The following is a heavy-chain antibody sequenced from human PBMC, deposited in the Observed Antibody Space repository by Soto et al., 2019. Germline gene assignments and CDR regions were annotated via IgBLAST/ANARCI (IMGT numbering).Heavy chain of an antibody. CDR3: ARDRGAGETDYMDV. CDR1: GYTFTGYY. V-gene: IGHV1-2*04. Sequence: ASVKVSCKASGYTFTGYYMHWVRQAPGQGLEWMGWINPNSGGTNYAQKFQGWVTMTRDTSISTAYMELSRLRSDDTAVYYCARDRGAGETDYMDVWGKGTTVTVSS. CDR2: INPNSGGT. D-gene: IGHD7-27*01. J-gene: IGHJ6*03.